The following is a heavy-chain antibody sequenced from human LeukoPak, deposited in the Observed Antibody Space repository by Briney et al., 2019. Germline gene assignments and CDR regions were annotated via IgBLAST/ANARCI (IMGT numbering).Heavy chain of an antibody. Sequence: SVKVSCKASGGTLSSYAISWVRQATGQGLEWMGGIIPIFGTANYAQKFQGRVTITADESTSTAYMELSSLRSEDTAVYYCAVYCSSTSCYHFDYWGQGTLVTVSS. J-gene: IGHJ4*02. V-gene: IGHV1-69*13. CDR2: IIPIFGTA. CDR1: GGTLSSYA. D-gene: IGHD2-2*01. CDR3: AVYCSSTSCYHFDY.